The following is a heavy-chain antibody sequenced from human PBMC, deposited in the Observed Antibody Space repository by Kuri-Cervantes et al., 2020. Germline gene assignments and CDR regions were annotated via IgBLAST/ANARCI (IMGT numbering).Heavy chain of an antibody. Sequence: ESLKISCTVTGGSISSYYGSWIRQPPGKGLEWIGYTYYSGSTNYHPSLKSRVTISVDTSKNQFSLKLSSVTAADTAVYYLARATESRFCSGGSCYDYWGQGTLVTVSS. CDR3: ARATESRFCSGGSCYDY. J-gene: IGHJ4*02. D-gene: IGHD2-15*01. CDR2: TYYSGST. V-gene: IGHV4-59*13. CDR1: GGSISSYY.